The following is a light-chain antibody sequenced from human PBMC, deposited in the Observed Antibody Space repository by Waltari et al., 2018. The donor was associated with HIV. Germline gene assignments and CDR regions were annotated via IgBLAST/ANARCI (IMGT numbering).Light chain of an antibody. V-gene: IGKV1-39*01. CDR3: QQSDSTPPVT. Sequence: DIQMTQSPSSQSASVGDRVTITCRASQSISSYLNWFQQKPGKGRKLLIYAVSRLQSEIPSRLSGSGSVTDFTLTVSSLQPEDFASYYCQQSDSTPPVTFGQGTQLEI. CDR1: QSISSY. CDR2: AVS. J-gene: IGKJ5*01.